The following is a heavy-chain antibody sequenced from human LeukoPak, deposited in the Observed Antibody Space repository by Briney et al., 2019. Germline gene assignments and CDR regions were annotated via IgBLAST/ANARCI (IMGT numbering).Heavy chain of an antibody. CDR2: IKQDGSEK. V-gene: IGHV3-7*01. Sequence: GGSLRLSCAASGFTFSRYWMSWVRQAPGKGPEWVANIKQDGSEKYYVDSVRGRFTISRDNARTSLYLQMNSLGAEDTAVYYCATHCSSVSCSLATFDIWGQGTMVTVSS. J-gene: IGHJ3*02. D-gene: IGHD2-2*01. CDR3: ATHCSSVSCSLATFDI. CDR1: GFTFSRYW.